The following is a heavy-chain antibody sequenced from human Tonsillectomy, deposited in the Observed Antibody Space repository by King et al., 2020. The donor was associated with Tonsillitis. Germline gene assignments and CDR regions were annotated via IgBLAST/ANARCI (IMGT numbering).Heavy chain of an antibody. CDR3: TRDDGYFDTTGYYIDH. Sequence: QLVQSGGGLVKPGGSLRVSCAASGFTFSTYNMNWVRQAPGKGLEWVSSISGSGSHISYADSVKGRFTIPRDNAKNSLYLQMNSLRVEDTAVYYCTRDDGYFDTTGYYIDHWGQGTLVTVSS. CDR2: ISGSGSHI. J-gene: IGHJ4*02. D-gene: IGHD3-9*01. V-gene: IGHV3-21*01. CDR1: GFTFSTYN.